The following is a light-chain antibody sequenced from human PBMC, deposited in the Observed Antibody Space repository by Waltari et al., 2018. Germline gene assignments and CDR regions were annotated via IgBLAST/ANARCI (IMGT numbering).Light chain of an antibody. CDR1: QSVSRH. CDR2: SAS. CDR3: YQYTSGYPSS. J-gene: IGKJ2*03. V-gene: IGKV3D-11*02. Sequence: EVILTQSPGTLSLSPGERATLSCRASQSVSRHLAGYQQKPGQAPRLLIHSASSRATGIPDRISGSGSGTEFTLTISSLETEDLGVYHCYQYTSGYPSSFGQGTKVEIK.